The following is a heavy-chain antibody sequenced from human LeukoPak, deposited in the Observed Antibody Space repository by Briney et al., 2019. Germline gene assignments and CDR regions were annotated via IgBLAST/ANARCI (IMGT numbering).Heavy chain of an antibody. D-gene: IGHD2-15*01. J-gene: IGHJ4*02. CDR2: ISYDGSNK. CDR1: GFTFSSYG. Sequence: PGRSLRLSCAAPGFTFSSYGMHWVRQAPGKGLEWVAVISYDGSNKYYADSVKGRFTISRDNSKNTLYLQMNSLRAEDTAVYYCAKDAERYCSGGSCFYYFDYWGQGTLVTVSS. CDR3: AKDAERYCSGGSCFYYFDY. V-gene: IGHV3-30*18.